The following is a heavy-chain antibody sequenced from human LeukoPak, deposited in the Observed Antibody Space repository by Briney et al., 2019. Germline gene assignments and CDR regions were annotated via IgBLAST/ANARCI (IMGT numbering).Heavy chain of an antibody. CDR2: ISYDGSNK. V-gene: IGHV3-30*18. D-gene: IGHD4/OR15-4a*01. Sequence: GGSETLLCAASGFTFSSLGEHGVRQAPGKGLEWVAVISYDGSNKYYADSVKGRLTISRDNSKNTLYLQMNSLRAEDTAVYYCAKDLTSYGMDVWAEGPTLSVSS. CDR3: AKDLTSYGMDV. J-gene: IGHJ6*01. CDR1: GFTFSSLG.